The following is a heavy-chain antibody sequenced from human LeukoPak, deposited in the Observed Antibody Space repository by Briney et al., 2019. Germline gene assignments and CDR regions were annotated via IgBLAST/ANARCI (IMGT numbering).Heavy chain of an antibody. Sequence: PVKVSCKASGFTFTSSAVQWVRQARGQRLEWIGWIVVGSGNTNYAQKFQERVTITRDMSTSTAYMELSSLRSEDTAVYYCAADRRDGYNSIPLDYWGQGTLVTVSS. V-gene: IGHV1-58*01. J-gene: IGHJ4*02. CDR1: GFTFTSSA. CDR2: IVVGSGNT. CDR3: AADRRDGYNSIPLDY. D-gene: IGHD5-24*01.